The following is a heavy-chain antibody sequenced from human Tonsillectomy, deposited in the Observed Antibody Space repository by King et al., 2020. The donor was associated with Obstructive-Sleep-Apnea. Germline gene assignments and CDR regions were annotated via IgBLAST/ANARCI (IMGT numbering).Heavy chain of an antibody. V-gene: IGHV3-23*04. CDR1: GFTFSSFV. Sequence: VQLVESGGGLVQPGGSLRLSCAASGFTFSSFVMNWVRQAPGKGLEWVSGISGRADSTYYADSVKGRFTISRDNSKNTLYLQMNSLRAEDTALYYCARSYDFWSGPHDWGQGTLVTVSS. CDR2: ISGRADST. D-gene: IGHD3-3*01. J-gene: IGHJ1*01. CDR3: ARSYDFWSGPHD.